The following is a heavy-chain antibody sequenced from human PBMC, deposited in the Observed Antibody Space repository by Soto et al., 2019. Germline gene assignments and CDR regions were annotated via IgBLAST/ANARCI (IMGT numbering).Heavy chain of an antibody. Sequence: EVQLLESGGGLVQPGGSLRLSCAASGFTFRNNAMNWVRQAPGKGLEWVSTISGSGGNTYYADSVKGRFTISRDNAKDTLFLQMSSLRADDSAVYYCARGSKDSYPGSRVFDLWGRGTLVTVSS. CDR1: GFTFRNNA. CDR3: ARGSKDSYPGSRVFDL. V-gene: IGHV3-23*01. CDR2: ISGSGGNT. J-gene: IGHJ4*02. D-gene: IGHD3-10*01.